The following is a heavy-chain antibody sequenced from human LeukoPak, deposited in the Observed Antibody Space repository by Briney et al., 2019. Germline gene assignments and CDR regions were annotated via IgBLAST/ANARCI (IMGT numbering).Heavy chain of an antibody. CDR3: ASERRDSAYYYHYYMDV. D-gene: IGHD1-26*01. V-gene: IGHV4-39*01. J-gene: IGHJ6*03. CDR1: GGSISSSSYY. Sequence: SETLSLTCTVSGGSISSSSYYWGWLRQPPGKGLEWIGSIYYTGSTYYNPSLKSRVSISVDTSKNQFSLQLSSVTAADTAVYYCASERRDSAYYYHYYMDVWGKGTTVTVSS. CDR2: IYYTGST.